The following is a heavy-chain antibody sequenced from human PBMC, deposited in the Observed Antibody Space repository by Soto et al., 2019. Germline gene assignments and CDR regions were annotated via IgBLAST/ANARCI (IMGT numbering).Heavy chain of an antibody. Sequence: ASVKVSCKASGYTFTGYYMHWVRQAPGQGLEWMGWINPNSGGTNYAQKFQGRVTMTRDTSISTAYMELSRLRSDDTAVYYCARDLGWLSQNYYGSSGYSLYFDYWGQGTLVTAPQ. V-gene: IGHV1-2*02. CDR1: GYTFTGYY. CDR3: ARDLGWLSQNYYGSSGYSLYFDY. D-gene: IGHD3-22*01. CDR2: INPNSGGT. J-gene: IGHJ4*02.